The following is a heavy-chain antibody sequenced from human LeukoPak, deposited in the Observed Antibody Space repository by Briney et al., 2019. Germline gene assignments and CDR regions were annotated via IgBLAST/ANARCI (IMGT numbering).Heavy chain of an antibody. V-gene: IGHV1-69*10. D-gene: IGHD2-15*01. CDR2: IIPIFGIA. CDR1: GGTFSSYA. Sequence: SVKVSCKASGGTFSSYAISWVRQAPGQGLEWMGGIIPIFGIANYAQKFQGRVTITADKSTSTAYMELSSLRSEDTAVYYCARDPQGYCSGGSCYSAYWGQGTLVTVSS. J-gene: IGHJ4*02. CDR3: ARDPQGYCSGGSCYSAY.